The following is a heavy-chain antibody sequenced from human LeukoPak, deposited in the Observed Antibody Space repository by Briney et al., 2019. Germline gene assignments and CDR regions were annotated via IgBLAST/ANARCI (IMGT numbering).Heavy chain of an antibody. CDR3: ARTQGQSYGPPYYYYYGMDV. J-gene: IGHJ6*02. CDR2: INPNSGGT. D-gene: IGHD3-16*01. V-gene: IGHV1-2*02. Sequence: GASVKVSCKASGYTFTGYYMHWVRQAPGQGLEWMGWINPNSGGTNYAQKFQGRVTMTRDTSIITAYMELSRLRSDDTAVYYCARTQGQSYGPPYYYYYGMDVWGQGTTVTVSS. CDR1: GYTFTGYY.